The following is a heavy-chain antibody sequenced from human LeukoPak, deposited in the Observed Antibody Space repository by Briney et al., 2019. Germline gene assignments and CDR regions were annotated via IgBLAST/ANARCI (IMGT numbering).Heavy chain of an antibody. CDR2: IIPIFGTA. D-gene: IGHD3-22*01. CDR1: GGTFSSYA. CDR3: ASPPHYYDSGGYTPGHFDY. V-gene: IGHV1-69*05. J-gene: IGHJ4*02. Sequence: SVKVSCKASGGTFSSYAISWVRQTPGQGLEWMGGIIPIFGTANYAQKFQGRVTITTDESTSTAYMELSSLRSEDTAVYYCASPPHYYDSGGYTPGHFDYWGQGTLVTVSS.